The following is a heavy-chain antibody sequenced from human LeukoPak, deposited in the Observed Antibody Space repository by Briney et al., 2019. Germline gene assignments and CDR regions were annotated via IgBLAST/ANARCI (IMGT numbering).Heavy chain of an antibody. J-gene: IGHJ4*02. CDR2: IYPSSGGT. CDR1: GYTFTGHH. D-gene: IGHD3-16*01. CDR3: VGVTYSSYDDFDY. Sequence: EASVKVSCKTSGYTFTGHHIHWVRQVPAQGLEWMGWIYPSSGGTQYGQKFKGRVTMTRDTSVSTAYMELTRLQFDDTAVYYCVGVTYSSYDDFDYWGQGTLVTVSS. V-gene: IGHV1-2*02.